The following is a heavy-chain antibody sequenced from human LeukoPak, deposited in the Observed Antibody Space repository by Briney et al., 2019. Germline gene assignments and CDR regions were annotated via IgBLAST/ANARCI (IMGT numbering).Heavy chain of an antibody. Sequence: GGSLRLSCAASGFTFNTYGMSWVRQAPGKGLEWVSGISGSGGATYYADSVKGRFTVSRDDPHNTLYLQMNSVRAEDTAVYFCARGVVDHYGSGTYYLMYYFNHWGQGALVTVSS. CDR2: ISGSGGAT. CDR1: GFTFNTYG. J-gene: IGHJ4*02. D-gene: IGHD3-10*01. V-gene: IGHV3-23*01. CDR3: ARGVVDHYGSGTYYLMYYFNH.